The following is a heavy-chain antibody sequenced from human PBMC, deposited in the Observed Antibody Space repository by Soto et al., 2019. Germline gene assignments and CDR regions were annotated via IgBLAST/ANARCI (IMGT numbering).Heavy chain of an antibody. D-gene: IGHD2-15*01. Sequence: GGSLRLSCAASGFTFSSYAMSWVRQAPGKGLEWVSAISGSGGSTYYADSVKGRFNISRDNSKNTLYLQMNSLRAEDTDVYYCTCPNSSNHPSRQRQAAQARLTYYFDYWGQGTLVTVSS. J-gene: IGHJ4*02. CDR3: TCPNSSNHPSRQRQAAQARLTYYFDY. CDR2: ISGSGGST. V-gene: IGHV3-23*01. CDR1: GFTFSSYA.